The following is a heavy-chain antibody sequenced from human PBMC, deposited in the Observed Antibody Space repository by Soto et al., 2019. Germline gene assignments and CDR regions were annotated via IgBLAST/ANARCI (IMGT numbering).Heavy chain of an antibody. D-gene: IGHD5-12*01. J-gene: IGHJ4*02. V-gene: IGHV1-69*06. CDR3: ARGYSGYDYDY. Sequence: VMVSCKPSGGTFTSYAISWVRQAPGQGLEWMGGIIPIFGTANYAQKFQGRVTITADKSTSTAYMELSSLRSEDTAVYYCARGYSGYDYDYWGQGTLVTVAS. CDR1: GGTFTSYA. CDR2: IIPIFGTA.